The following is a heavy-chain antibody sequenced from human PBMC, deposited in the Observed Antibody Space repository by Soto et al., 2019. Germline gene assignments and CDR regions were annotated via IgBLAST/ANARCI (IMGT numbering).Heavy chain of an antibody. V-gene: IGHV3-21*02. CDR3: ARHQGPAAGNYGMDV. CDR2: ISSSSSYI. Sequence: EVQLVESGGGLVKPGGSLRLSCAASGFTFSSYSMNWVRQAPGKGLEWVASISSSSSYIYSADSVKGRFTISRDKAKNSLFLQMSSLRAEDTALYYCARHQGPAAGNYGMDVWGRGTTVTVSS. D-gene: IGHD6-13*01. CDR1: GFTFSSYS. J-gene: IGHJ6*02.